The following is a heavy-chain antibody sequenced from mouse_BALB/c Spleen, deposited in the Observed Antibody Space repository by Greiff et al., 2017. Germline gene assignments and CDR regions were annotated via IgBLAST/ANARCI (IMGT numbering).Heavy chain of an antibody. CDR2: ISSGGST. CDR1: GFTFSSYA. Sequence: EVKLMESGGGLVKPGGSLKLSCAASGFTFSSYAMSWVRQTPEKRLEWVASISSGGSTYYPDSVKGRFTISRDNARNILYLQMSSLRSEDTAMYYCAREGLLLRQYYFDYWGQGTTLTVSS. J-gene: IGHJ2*01. V-gene: IGHV5-6-5*01. D-gene: IGHD1-1*01. CDR3: AREGLLLRQYYFDY.